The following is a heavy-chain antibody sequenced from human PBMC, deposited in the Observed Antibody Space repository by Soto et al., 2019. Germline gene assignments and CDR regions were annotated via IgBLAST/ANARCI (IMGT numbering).Heavy chain of an antibody. D-gene: IGHD6-6*01. CDR3: ACIAARPRDYYGMDV. CDR1: GGSISSSSYY. Sequence: LSLTCTVSGGSISSSSYYWGWIRQPPGKGLEWIGSIYYSGSTYYNPSLKSRVTISVDTSKNQFSLKLSSVTAADTAVYYCACIAARPRDYYGMDVWGQGTTVTAP. CDR2: IYYSGST. J-gene: IGHJ6*02. V-gene: IGHV4-39*01.